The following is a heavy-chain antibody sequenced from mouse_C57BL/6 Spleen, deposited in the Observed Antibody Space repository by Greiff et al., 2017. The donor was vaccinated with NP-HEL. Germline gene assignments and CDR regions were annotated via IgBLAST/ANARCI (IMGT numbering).Heavy chain of an antibody. CDR2: ISYDGSN. CDR1: GYSITSGYY. J-gene: IGHJ2*01. V-gene: IGHV3-6*01. CDR3: ARDPPDYYGSSSYYFDY. Sequence: EVQLQESGPGLVKPSQSLSLTCSVTGYSITSGYYWNWIRQFPGNKLEWMGYISYDGSNNYNPSLKNRISITRDTSKNQFFLKLNSVTTEDTATYYCARDPPDYYGSSSYYFDYWGQGTTLTVSS. D-gene: IGHD1-1*01.